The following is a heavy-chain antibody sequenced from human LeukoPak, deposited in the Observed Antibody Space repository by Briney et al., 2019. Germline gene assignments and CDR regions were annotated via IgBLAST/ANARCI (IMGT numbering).Heavy chain of an antibody. D-gene: IGHD2-15*01. J-gene: IGHJ3*02. V-gene: IGHV3-30*18. CDR1: GFIFSDYG. CDR2: ISYDGSNQ. CDR3: AKDMFGDVVVVAATGGAFDI. Sequence: GGSLRLSCPASGFIFSDYGMHWVRQAPGKGLEWVALISYDGSNQYYTDSLKGRFTISRDNSRNTLYLQMNSLRAEDTAVYYWAKDMFGDVVVVAATGGAFDIWGQGTMVTVSS.